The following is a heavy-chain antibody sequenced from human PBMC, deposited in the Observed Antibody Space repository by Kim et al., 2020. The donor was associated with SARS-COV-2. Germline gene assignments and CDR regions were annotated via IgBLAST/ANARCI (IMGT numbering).Heavy chain of an antibody. CDR3: ARGDINSFDY. CDR1: GGSFSGYY. V-gene: IGHV4-34*01. Sequence: SETLSLTCAVYGGSFSGYYWSWIRQPPGKGLEWIGEINHSGSTNYNPSLKSRVTISVDTSKNQFSLKLSSVTAADTAVYYCARGDINSFDYWGQGTLVTVSS. J-gene: IGHJ4*02. D-gene: IGHD1-26*01. CDR2: INHSGST.